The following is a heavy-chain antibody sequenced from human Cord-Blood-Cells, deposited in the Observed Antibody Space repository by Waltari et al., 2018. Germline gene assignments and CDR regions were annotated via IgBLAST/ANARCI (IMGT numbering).Heavy chain of an antibody. CDR3: ARVGTVGATTGAFDI. CDR2: INPNSGGT. Sequence: GYTFTGYYMHWVRQAPGQGLEWMGWINPNSGGTNYAQKFQGRVTMTRDTSISTAYMELSRLRSDDTAVYYCARVGTVGATTGAFDIWGQGTMVTVSS. D-gene: IGHD1-26*01. J-gene: IGHJ3*02. V-gene: IGHV1-2*02. CDR1: GYTFTGYY.